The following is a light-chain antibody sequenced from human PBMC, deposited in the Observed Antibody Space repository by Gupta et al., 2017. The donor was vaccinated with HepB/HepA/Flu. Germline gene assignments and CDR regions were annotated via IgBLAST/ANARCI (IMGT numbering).Light chain of an antibody. CDR1: SSNIGSNY. CDR3: AAWDDSLSGFV. CDR2: RNN. V-gene: IGLV1-47*01. Sequence: QSVLTQPPSASGTPGQRVTISCSGSSSNIGSNYVYWYHQLPGTAPKLLIYRNNGRPSGVPDRFSGSKSGTSASLAISGLRAEDEADYYCAAWDDSLSGFVFGTGTKVTGL. J-gene: IGLJ1*01.